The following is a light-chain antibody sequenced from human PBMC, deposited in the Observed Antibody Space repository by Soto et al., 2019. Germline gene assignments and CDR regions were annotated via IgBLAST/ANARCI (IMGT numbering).Light chain of an antibody. Sequence: ETVLTQYPGTLSVSPGERASLSCRASQSVSNTYLAWYQQKPGQAPGLLIYGASSRATGIPDRVSGSGSGTDFTLTLNRLEPEELAVYVGQPHGSSSLTFGGGTKWDI. V-gene: IGKV3-20*01. CDR2: GAS. J-gene: IGKJ4*01. CDR1: QSVSNTY. CDR3: QPHGSSSLT.